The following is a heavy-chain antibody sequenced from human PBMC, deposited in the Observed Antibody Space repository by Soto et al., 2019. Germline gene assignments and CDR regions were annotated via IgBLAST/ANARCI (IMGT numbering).Heavy chain of an antibody. D-gene: IGHD2-2*01. J-gene: IGHJ6*02. CDR2: ISGSGGST. Sequence: EVQLLESGGGLVQPGGSLRLSCAASGFTFSSYAMSWVRQAPGKGLEWVSAISGSGGSTYYADSVKGRFTISRDNSKNPLYLQMNSLRAEDTAVYYCANSIVLVPAASDPKGNYYYGMDVWGQGTTVTVSS. V-gene: IGHV3-23*01. CDR1: GFTFSSYA. CDR3: ANSIVLVPAASDPKGNYYYGMDV.